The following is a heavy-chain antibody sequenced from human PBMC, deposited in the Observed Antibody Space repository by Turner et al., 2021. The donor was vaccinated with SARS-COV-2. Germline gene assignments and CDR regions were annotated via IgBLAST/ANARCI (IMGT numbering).Heavy chain of an antibody. CDR3: ARHWEVAAAAYLARFDP. V-gene: IGHV4-39*01. D-gene: IGHD6-13*01. Sequence: QLPLQASGPGLVKPSETLSLPFTVPCCSISSSSYYWGWIRQPPGKGREWIGSIYYSGSTYYNPSLKSRGTISVDTSKNQFSLKLTSVTAADTAVYFCARHWEVAAAAYLARFDPWGQGTLVTVSS. CDR1: CCSISSSSYY. J-gene: IGHJ5*02. CDR2: IYYSGST.